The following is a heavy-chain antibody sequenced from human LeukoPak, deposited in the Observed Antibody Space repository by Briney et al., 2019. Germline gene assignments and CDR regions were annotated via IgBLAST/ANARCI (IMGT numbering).Heavy chain of an antibody. D-gene: IGHD6-13*01. CDR2: ISSSGSTI. J-gene: IGHJ4*02. V-gene: IGHV3-48*03. CDR3: ARGYSSSWYSSGDFDY. Sequence: GGSLRLSCAASGFTFSSYEMNWGRQAPGEGLGWVSYISSSGSTIYYADSVKGRFTISRDNAKNSLYLQMSSLRAEDTAVYYCARGYSSSWYSSGDFDYWGQGTLVTVSS. CDR1: GFTFSSYE.